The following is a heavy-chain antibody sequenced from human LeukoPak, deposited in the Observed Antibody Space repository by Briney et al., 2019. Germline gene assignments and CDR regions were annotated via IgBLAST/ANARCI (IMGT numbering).Heavy chain of an antibody. J-gene: IGHJ5*02. CDR2: IYYSGCT. CDR1: GGSISSYY. Sequence: SETLSLTCTVSGGSISSYYWSWIRQPPGKGLEWIGYIYYSGCTNYNPSLKSRVTISVDTSKNQFSLKLSSVTAADTAVYYCARTPPSYRPDSSSWFFNWFDPWGQGTLVTVSS. CDR3: ARTPPSYRPDSSSWFFNWFDP. V-gene: IGHV4-59*08. D-gene: IGHD6-13*01.